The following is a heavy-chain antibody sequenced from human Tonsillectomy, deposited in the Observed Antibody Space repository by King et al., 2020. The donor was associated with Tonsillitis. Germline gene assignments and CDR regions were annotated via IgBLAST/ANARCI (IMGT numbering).Heavy chain of an antibody. D-gene: IGHD1-26*01. Sequence: EVQLVESGGGLVQPGRSLRLSCAASGFTFDDYAMHWVRQAPGKGLEWVSGISWNSGRIGYADSVKGRFTISRDNAKNSLYLQMNSLRAEDTALYYCAKDMGVGATGDAFDIWGQGTMVTVSS. CDR2: ISWNSGRI. V-gene: IGHV3-9*01. J-gene: IGHJ3*02. CDR3: AKDMGVGATGDAFDI. CDR1: GFTFDDYA.